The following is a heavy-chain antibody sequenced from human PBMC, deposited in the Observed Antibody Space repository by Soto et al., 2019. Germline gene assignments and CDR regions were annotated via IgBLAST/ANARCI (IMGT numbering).Heavy chain of an antibody. V-gene: IGHV4-30-2*01. Sequence: SETLSLTCAVSGGSLSSGGYSWSWIRQPPEKGLEWIGYIYHSGSTYYNPSLKSRVTISVDRSKNQFSPKLSSVTAADTAVYYCAREIMTTVTGGYFDYWGQGTLVNVSS. D-gene: IGHD4-4*01. CDR1: GGSLSSGGYS. J-gene: IGHJ4*02. CDR3: AREIMTTVTGGYFDY. CDR2: IYHSGST.